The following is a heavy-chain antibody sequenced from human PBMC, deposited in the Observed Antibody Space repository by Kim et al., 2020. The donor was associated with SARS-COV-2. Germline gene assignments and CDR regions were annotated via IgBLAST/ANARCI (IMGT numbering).Heavy chain of an antibody. CDR3: VRDVPYYYDNKDFGLDV. CDR1: GFVFSDYW. J-gene: IGHJ6*01. Sequence: GGSLRLSCATSGFVFSDYWMSWVRQAPGKGLEWVANIKGDASETYYVDSVRGRFTIARDNTKKLLSLQMKRLRAEDTAVYYCVRDVPYYYDNKDFGLDV. D-gene: IGHD3-22*01. V-gene: IGHV3-7*03. CDR2: IKGDASET.